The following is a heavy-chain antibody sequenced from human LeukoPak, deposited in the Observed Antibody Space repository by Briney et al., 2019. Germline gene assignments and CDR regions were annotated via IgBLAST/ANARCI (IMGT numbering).Heavy chain of an antibody. J-gene: IGHJ4*02. CDR1: GFTVSSNY. CDR3: ARDPYARY. V-gene: IGHV3-66*01. Sequence: PGGSLRLSCAASGFTVSSNYMSWVRQAPGKGLEWVSVVYSGGSTYYADSAKGRFTISRDNSKNTLYLQMNSLRAEDTAVYYCARDPYARYWGQGTLVTVSS. CDR2: VYSGGST.